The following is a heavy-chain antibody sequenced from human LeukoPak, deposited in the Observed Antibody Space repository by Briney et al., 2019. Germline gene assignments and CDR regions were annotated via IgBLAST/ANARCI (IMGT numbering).Heavy chain of an antibody. J-gene: IGHJ4*02. Sequence: PGGSLRLSCAASGFTFSNYAMSWVRQAPGKGLEWVSTSSANGGSRYYTYYADSVKGRFTISRDISKNTLSLQMDSLRAEDTAVYYCAKATTGTVDYWGQGTLVTVSS. CDR2: SSANGGSRYYT. CDR3: AKATTGTVDY. V-gene: IGHV3-23*01. D-gene: IGHD1-1*01. CDR1: GFTFSNYA.